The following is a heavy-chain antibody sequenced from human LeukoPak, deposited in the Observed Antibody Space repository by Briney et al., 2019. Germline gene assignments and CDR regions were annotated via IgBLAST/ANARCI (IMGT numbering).Heavy chain of an antibody. J-gene: IGHJ4*02. D-gene: IGHD6-13*01. CDR1: GGTFSSYA. V-gene: IGHV1-69*06. CDR2: IIPIFGTA. Sequence: ASVKVSCKASGGTFSSYAISWVRQAPGQGLEWMGGIIPIFGTANYAQKFQGRVTITADTSTSTAYMELSSLRSEDTAVYYCARRAAAGPEFDYWGQGTLVTVSS. CDR3: ARRAAAGPEFDY.